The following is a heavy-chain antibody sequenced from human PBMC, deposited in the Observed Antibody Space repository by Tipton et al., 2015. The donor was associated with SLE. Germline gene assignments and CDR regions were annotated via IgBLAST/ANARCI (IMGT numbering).Heavy chain of an antibody. V-gene: IGHV3-21*01. CDR3: APVLTGYYGMDV. D-gene: IGHD4/OR15-4a*01. Sequence: GSLRLSCAASGFTFSSYNMNWVRQAPGKGLEWVSSISSSSSYIYYADSVKGRFTISRDNSKNTPYLQMNSLRAEDTAVYYCAPVLTGYYGMDVWGQGTTVTVSS. CDR1: GFTFSSYN. J-gene: IGHJ6*02. CDR2: ISSSSSYI.